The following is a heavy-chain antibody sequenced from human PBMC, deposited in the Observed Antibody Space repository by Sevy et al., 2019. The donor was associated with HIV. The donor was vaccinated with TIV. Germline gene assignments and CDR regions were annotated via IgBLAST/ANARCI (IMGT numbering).Heavy chain of an antibody. D-gene: IGHD3-16*01. CDR3: AGGGRYPYYYYYGMDV. V-gene: IGHV1-46*01. Sequence: ASVKVSCKASGYTFTSYYMHWVRQAPGQGLEWMGIINPSGGSTSYAQKFQGRVTMTRDTSTSTVYMELSSLRSEDTAVYYCAGGGRYPYYYYYGMDVWDQGTTVTVSS. CDR2: INPSGGST. CDR1: GYTFTSYY. J-gene: IGHJ6*02.